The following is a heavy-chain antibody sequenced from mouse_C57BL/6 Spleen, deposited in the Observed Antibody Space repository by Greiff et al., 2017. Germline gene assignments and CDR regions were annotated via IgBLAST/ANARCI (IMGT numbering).Heavy chain of an antibody. CDR3: ASPGYGSSYGY. Sequence: VQLQQPGAELVKPGASVKLSCKASGYTFTSYWMHWVKQRPGQGLEWIGMIHPNSGSTNYNEKFKSKATLTVDKSSSTAYMQLSSLTSEDSAVYYCASPGYGSSYGYWGQGTTLTVSS. CDR1: GYTFTSYW. CDR2: IHPNSGST. D-gene: IGHD1-1*01. V-gene: IGHV1-64*01. J-gene: IGHJ2*01.